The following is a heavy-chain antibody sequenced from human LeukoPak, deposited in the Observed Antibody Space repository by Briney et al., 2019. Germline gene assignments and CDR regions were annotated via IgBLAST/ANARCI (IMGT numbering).Heavy chain of an antibody. CDR2: MSYDGRKA. CDR1: GFTFSSYG. D-gene: IGHD2-21*02. V-gene: IGHV3-30*03. J-gene: IGHJ1*01. CDR3: ARGGHIVVVTSGVLAEYFQH. Sequence: GGSLRLSCAASGFTFSSYGMHWVRQAPDKGLEWVAAMSYDGRKAYNADSVKGRFTISRDNSKNTLYLQMNSLRVDDTAVYYCARGGHIVVVTSGVLAEYFQHWGQGTLVTVSS.